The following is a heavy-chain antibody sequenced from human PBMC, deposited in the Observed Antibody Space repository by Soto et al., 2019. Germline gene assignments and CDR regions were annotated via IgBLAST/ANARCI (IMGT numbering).Heavy chain of an antibody. CDR2: VFYTGFT. D-gene: IGHD6-13*01. CDR1: GGSISGSYYY. CDR3: AAGEASSRNLAPYYLDF. J-gene: IGHJ4*02. V-gene: IGHV4-39*01. Sequence: SETLSLTCAVSGGSISGSYYYWGWLRQSPGRGPEWIGSVFYTGFTSYNPSLESRVSVSVDTSKNQFSLKVSAVTAADTAVYFCAAGEASSRNLAPYYLDFWGQGTLVTVS.